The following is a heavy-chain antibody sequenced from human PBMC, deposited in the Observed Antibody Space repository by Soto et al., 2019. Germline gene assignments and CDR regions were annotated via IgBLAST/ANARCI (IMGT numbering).Heavy chain of an antibody. CDR3: AGAADLNFDY. J-gene: IGHJ4*02. D-gene: IGHD6-13*01. CDR1: GDSVSSNSAA. CDR2: TYYRSKWYY. Sequence: PSQTLSLTGAISGDSVSSNSAAWNWIRQSPSRGLEWLGRTYYRSKWYYNYAVSVKSRITINPDTSKNQFSLQLNSVTPEDTAVYYGAGAADLNFDYWGQGTLVTVSS. V-gene: IGHV6-1*01.